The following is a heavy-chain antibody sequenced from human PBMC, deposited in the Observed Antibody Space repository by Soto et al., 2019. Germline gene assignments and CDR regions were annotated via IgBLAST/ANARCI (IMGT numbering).Heavy chain of an antibody. J-gene: IGHJ4*02. Sequence: ASVKVSGKASGGTFSSYAISWVRQAPGQGLEWMGGIIPIFGTANYAQKFQGRVTITADESTSTAYMELSSLRSEDTAVYYCARVLSIAAAGILGPFDYWGQGTLVTVSS. D-gene: IGHD6-13*01. CDR3: ARVLSIAAAGILGPFDY. V-gene: IGHV1-69*13. CDR1: GGTFSSYA. CDR2: IIPIFGTA.